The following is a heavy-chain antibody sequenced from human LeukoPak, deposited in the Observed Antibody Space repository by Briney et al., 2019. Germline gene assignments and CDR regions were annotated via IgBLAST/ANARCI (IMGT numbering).Heavy chain of an antibody. CDR1: GIRFNIYW. D-gene: IGHD2-15*01. J-gene: IGHJ2*01. CDR2: IKQDGSEK. Sequence: GGSLRLSCAVSGIRFNIYWMSWVRQAPGKGLEWVANIKQDGSEKYYVQSVKGRFTISRDNAKNSLYLKMDSLRVEDTAVYSCEDEIAEYCGSVKCYGAGHWFFDLWGRGTPVTVSP. V-gene: IGHV3-7*01. CDR3: EDEIAEYCGSVKCYGAGHWFFDL.